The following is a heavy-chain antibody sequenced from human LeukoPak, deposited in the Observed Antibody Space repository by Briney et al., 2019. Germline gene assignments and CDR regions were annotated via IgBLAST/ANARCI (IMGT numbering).Heavy chain of an antibody. CDR1: GGSFSGYY. CDR3: ARGLIGATHFDY. Sequence: SETLSLTCAVYGGSFSGYYWSWIRQPPGKGLEWIGETNHSGSTNYNPSLKSRVTISVDTSKNQFSLKLSSVTAADTAVYYCARGLIGATHFDYWGQGTLVTVSS. J-gene: IGHJ4*02. D-gene: IGHD1-26*01. CDR2: TNHSGST. V-gene: IGHV4-34*01.